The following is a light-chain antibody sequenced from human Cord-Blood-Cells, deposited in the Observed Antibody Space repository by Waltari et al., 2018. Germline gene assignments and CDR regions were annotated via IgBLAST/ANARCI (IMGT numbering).Light chain of an antibody. J-gene: IGKJ4*01. CDR1: KSLLPRYGKTY. V-gene: IGKV2D-29*01. CDR3: MRSIQLPLT. CDR2: EVS. Sequence: DIVMTQTPLSLSVTHGPPASISCKSTKSLLPRYGKTYLYWYLQKQGQPPQLLIYEVSNRFSGVPDRFSCSGSGTDFTLKISRVEAEDVGVYYCMRSIQLPLTFGGGTKVEIK.